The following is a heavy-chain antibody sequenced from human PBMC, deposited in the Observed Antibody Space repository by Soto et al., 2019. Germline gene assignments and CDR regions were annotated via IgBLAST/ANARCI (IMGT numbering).Heavy chain of an antibody. CDR3: ARLGLVPAIDHYAFDI. Sequence: ASVKVSCKASGYTFTSYDINWVRQATGQGLEWMGWMNPNSGKTGYAQKFQGRVTMTRNTSISTASMELSSLRFEDTAVYYCARLGLVPAIDHYAFDIWGQGTMVTVSS. J-gene: IGHJ3*02. V-gene: IGHV1-8*01. CDR1: GYTFTSYD. D-gene: IGHD2-2*01. CDR2: MNPNSGKT.